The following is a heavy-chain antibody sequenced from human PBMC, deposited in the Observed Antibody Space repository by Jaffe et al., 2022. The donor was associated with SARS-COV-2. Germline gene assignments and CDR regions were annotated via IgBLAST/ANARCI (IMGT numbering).Heavy chain of an antibody. CDR1: GFTLANFP. J-gene: IGHJ3*02. V-gene: IGHV3-48*02. D-gene: IGHD1-26*01. CDR3: VRDLQWEYPHFFSI. Sequence: EVQLAESGGALVHPGGSLRLSCAVSGFTLANFPMNWVRQAPGKGPEWVSYISRTGKTIYYADSVKGRFTISRDNAKNSLYLQMNSLRDEDTAIYYCVRDLQWEYPHFFSIWGRGTTVTVSS. CDR2: ISRTGKTI.